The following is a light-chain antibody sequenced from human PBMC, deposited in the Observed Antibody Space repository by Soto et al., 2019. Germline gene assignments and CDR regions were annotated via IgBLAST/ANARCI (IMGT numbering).Light chain of an antibody. Sequence: IMMTQSPATLSVPLGERATLSCRAGQTIYSNVAWYQQRPGQAPRLLIYRASTRATGVPARFSGSGSGTEFTLTISSLQPDDFATYYCQQYGSSPTFGQGTKVDIK. J-gene: IGKJ1*01. CDR1: QTIYSN. V-gene: IGKV3-15*01. CDR3: QQYGSSPT. CDR2: RAS.